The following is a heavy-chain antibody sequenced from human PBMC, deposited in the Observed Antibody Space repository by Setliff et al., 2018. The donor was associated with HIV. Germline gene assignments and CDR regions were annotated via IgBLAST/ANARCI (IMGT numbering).Heavy chain of an antibody. CDR2: MKPSGST. D-gene: IGHD1-26*01. V-gene: IGHV4-34*01. J-gene: IGHJ4*02. Sequence: SETLSLTSAANGGSCSNYYWTRLRKPPGTGLEWIGEMKPSGSTNYKPTLKSRATRSVDTAKNQFSLNLISVTAADTAVYYCARGGCKWSGSYADYWGQGTLVTVSS. CDR1: GGSCSNYY. CDR3: ARGGCKWSGSYADY.